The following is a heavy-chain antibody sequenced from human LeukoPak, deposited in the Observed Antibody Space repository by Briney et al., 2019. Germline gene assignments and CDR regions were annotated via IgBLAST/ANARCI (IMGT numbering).Heavy chain of an antibody. J-gene: IGHJ5*02. Sequence: SETLSLTCTVSGGSISSYYWSWIRQPPGKGLEWIGYTYYSGSTNHNPSLKSRVTISVDTSKNQFSLKLSSVTAADTAVYYCARGATMVRGVVPAYNWFDPWGQGTLVTVSS. CDR3: ARGATMVRGVVPAYNWFDP. CDR1: GGSISSYY. CDR2: TYYSGST. V-gene: IGHV4-59*01. D-gene: IGHD3-10*01.